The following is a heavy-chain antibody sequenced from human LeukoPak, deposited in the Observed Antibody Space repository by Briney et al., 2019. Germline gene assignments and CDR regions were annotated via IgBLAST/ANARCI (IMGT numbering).Heavy chain of an antibody. CDR2: IKQDGNER. V-gene: IGHV3-7*03. CDR1: GFTFSSYW. J-gene: IGHJ4*02. Sequence: GGSLRLSCAASGFTFSSYWMSWVRQTPGKGLEWVANIKQDGNERYYVDSVKGRFTISRDNTENSLFLQMNSLRAEDTAVYYCAKADYGELWLLDYWGQGTLVTVSS. D-gene: IGHD5-18*01. CDR3: AKADYGELWLLDY.